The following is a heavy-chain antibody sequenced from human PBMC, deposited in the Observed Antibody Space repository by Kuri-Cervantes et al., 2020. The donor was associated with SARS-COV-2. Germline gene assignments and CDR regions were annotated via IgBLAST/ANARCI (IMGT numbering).Heavy chain of an antibody. J-gene: IGHJ4*02. V-gene: IGHV4-39*01. D-gene: IGHD6-13*01. CDR2: IYYSGST. Sequence: SETLSLTCTVSGGSISSSSYYWGWIRQPPGKGLEWIESIYYSGSTYYNPSLKSRVTISVDTSKNQFSLKLSSVTAADTAVYYCARLLIAAAGPDFDYWGQGTLVTVSS. CDR3: ARLLIAAAGPDFDY. CDR1: GGSISSSSYY.